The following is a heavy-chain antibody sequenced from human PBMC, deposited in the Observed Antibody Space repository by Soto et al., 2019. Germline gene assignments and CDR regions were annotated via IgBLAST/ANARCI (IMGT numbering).Heavy chain of an antibody. J-gene: IGHJ5*02. Sequence: EVQVVESGGGLVQPGGSLRLSCSFTFSMYSMSWVRQAPGKGLEWVASISSGGSYIKYADSVKGRFTISRDNARNSVSRQMNSLRVDDTAVYFCTREQGGCYDSWFDPWGQGTLVNVSS. CDR3: TREQGGCYDSWFDP. V-gene: IGHV3-21*01. CDR1: FTFSMYS. CDR2: ISSGGSYI. D-gene: IGHD1-26*01.